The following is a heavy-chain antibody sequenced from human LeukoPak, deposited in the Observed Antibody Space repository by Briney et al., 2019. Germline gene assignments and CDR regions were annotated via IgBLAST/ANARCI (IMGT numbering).Heavy chain of an antibody. CDR3: ARGGSYFDISGYYFY. J-gene: IGHJ4*02. CDR2: IYSGGST. D-gene: IGHD3-22*01. CDR1: GLTFGING. Sequence: PGGSLRLSCAASGLTFGINGMAWVRQAPGKGLEWVSIIYSGGSTSYADPVKGRFTISRDNSKNTLYLQMNSLRTEDTAVYYCARGGSYFDISGYYFYWGQGTLVTVSS. V-gene: IGHV3-66*01.